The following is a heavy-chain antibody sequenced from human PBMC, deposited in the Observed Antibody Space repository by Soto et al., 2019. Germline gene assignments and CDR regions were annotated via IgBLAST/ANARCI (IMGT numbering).Heavy chain of an antibody. CDR2: ISGTGAGT. J-gene: IGHJ4*02. CDR3: AKASGAFRPYYFDY. D-gene: IGHD3-16*01. V-gene: IGHV3-23*01. CDR1: GFTFSNYV. Sequence: GGSLRLSCAAXGFTFSNYVMSWVRQAPGKGLEWVSAISGTGAGTYYADSVKGRFTASRDNSKNTLSLQMNSLRAEDTAVYFCAKASGAFRPYYFDYWGRGTLVTGSS.